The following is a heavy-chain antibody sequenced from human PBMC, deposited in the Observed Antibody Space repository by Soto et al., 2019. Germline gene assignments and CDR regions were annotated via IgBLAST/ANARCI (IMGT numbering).Heavy chain of an antibody. CDR3: ARAGYSSSVGYNWFDP. V-gene: IGHV6-1*01. D-gene: IGHD6-6*01. CDR1: GDSVSSNSAA. J-gene: IGHJ5*02. CDR2: TYYRSKWYN. Sequence: QTLSLTCAISGDSVSSNSAAWNWIRQSPSRGLEWLGRTYYRSKWYNDYAVSVKSRITINPDTSKNQFSLQLNSVTPEDTAVYYCARAGYSSSVGYNWFDPWGQGTLVTVSS.